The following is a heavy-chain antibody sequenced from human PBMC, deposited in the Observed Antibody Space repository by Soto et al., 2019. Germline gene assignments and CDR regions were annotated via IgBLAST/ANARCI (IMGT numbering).Heavy chain of an antibody. Sequence: QVQLQESGPGLVKPSGTLSLICIVSGDSVTFGHHYWSWIRQPPGKGLEWIGHIFCTGATNYSPSVKSRVTMSVDSSKSQFSLNLTSVTAADSAIYYCARDRSDSAGSSLGRRLDVWGQGTTVTVSS. CDR3: ARDRSDSAGSSLGRRLDV. J-gene: IGHJ6*02. CDR2: IFCTGAT. V-gene: IGHV4-61*01. D-gene: IGHD3-10*01. CDR1: GDSVTFGHHY.